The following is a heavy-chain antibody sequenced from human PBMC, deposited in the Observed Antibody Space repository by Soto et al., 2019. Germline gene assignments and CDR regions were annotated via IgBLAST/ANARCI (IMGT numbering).Heavy chain of an antibody. CDR3: ARGAPDYDFWSGYPTPGWFDP. CDR2: IIPIFGTA. CDR1: GGTFSSYA. J-gene: IGHJ5*02. V-gene: IGHV1-69*13. Sequence: ASVKVSCKASGGTFSSYAISWVRQAPGQGLEWMGGIIPIFGTANYAQKFQGRVTITADESTSTAYMELSSLRSEDTAVYYCARGAPDYDFWSGYPTPGWFDPWGQGTLVTVSS. D-gene: IGHD3-3*01.